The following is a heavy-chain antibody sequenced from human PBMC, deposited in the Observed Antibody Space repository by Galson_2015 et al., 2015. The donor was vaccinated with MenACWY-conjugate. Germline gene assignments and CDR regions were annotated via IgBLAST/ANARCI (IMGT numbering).Heavy chain of an antibody. CDR2: IYYSGST. D-gene: IGHD4-11*01. Sequence: ETLSLTCTVSGGSISSSSYYWGWIRQPPGKGLEWIGSIYYSGSTYYNPSLKSRVTISVDTSKNQFSLKLSSVTAADTAVYYCARHATVTTSWFDPWGQGTLVTVSS. V-gene: IGHV4-39*01. J-gene: IGHJ5*02. CDR3: ARHATVTTSWFDP. CDR1: GGSISSSSYY.